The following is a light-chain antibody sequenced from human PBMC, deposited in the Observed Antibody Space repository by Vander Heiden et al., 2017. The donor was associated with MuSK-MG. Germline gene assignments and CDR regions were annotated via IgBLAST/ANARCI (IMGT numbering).Light chain of an antibody. Sequence: DIQMTQSPSTLSASVGDRVTITCRASQSISSWLAWYQQKPGKAPKLLIYDASRWESGVPSRFSGSGSGTEFTLTISSLQPDDFATYYCQQENSYLTFGGGTKVEIK. V-gene: IGKV1-5*01. CDR3: QQENSYLT. CDR2: DAS. J-gene: IGKJ4*01. CDR1: QSISSW.